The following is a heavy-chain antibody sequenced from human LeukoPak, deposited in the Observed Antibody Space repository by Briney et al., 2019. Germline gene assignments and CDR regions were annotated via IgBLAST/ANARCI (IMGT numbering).Heavy chain of an antibody. D-gene: IGHD6-13*01. Sequence: SEALSLTCTVSGGSISSYYWSWIRQPPGKGLEWIGYIYYSGTTNYNPSLKSRVTISVDTSKNQFSLKLSSVTAADTAVYYCARGVYIAAAQYGYWGQGTLVSVSS. V-gene: IGHV4-59*01. J-gene: IGHJ4*02. CDR3: ARGVYIAAAQYGY. CDR2: IYYSGTT. CDR1: GGSISSYY.